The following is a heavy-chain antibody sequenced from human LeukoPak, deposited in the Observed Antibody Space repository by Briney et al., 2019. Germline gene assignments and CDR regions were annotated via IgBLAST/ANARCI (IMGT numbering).Heavy chain of an antibody. CDR2: IYYSGST. V-gene: IGHV4-39*01. Sequence: SETLSLACTVSGGSISSSGYYWGWIRQPPGKGLEWIASIYYSGSTYYNPSLKSRVTISVDTSKNQLSLKLSSLTAADTAVYYCARHEYSGSYYGLSWFDPWGQGTLVTVSS. J-gene: IGHJ5*02. D-gene: IGHD1-26*01. CDR3: ARHEYSGSYYGLSWFDP. CDR1: GGSISSSGYY.